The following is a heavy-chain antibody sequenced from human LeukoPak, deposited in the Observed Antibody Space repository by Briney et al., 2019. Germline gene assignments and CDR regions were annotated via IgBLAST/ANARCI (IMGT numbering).Heavy chain of an antibody. CDR1: GFTLSGSA. CDR3: TSMTYCSGGSCYWIDY. Sequence: GGSLRLSCAASGFTLSGSAMHWVRQASGKGLEWVGRIRSKANSYATAYAASVKGRFTISRDDSKNTAYLQMNSLKTEDTAVYYCTSMTYCSGGSCYWIDYWGQGTLVTVSS. J-gene: IGHJ4*02. CDR2: IRSKANSYAT. D-gene: IGHD2-15*01. V-gene: IGHV3-73*01.